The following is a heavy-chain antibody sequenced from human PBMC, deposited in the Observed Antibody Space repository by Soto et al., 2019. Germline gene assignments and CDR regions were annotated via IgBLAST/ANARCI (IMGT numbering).Heavy chain of an antibody. V-gene: IGHV1-8*01. J-gene: IGHJ3*01. CDR2: VSPISGNT. Sequence: QVQLVQSGAEVKKPGASVKVSCQASGYSFNDYAINWVRQAPGQGLEWMGWVSPISGNTGFAVKFQGRVTLTSTSSRGKACMELSSLRSDVTAVYFCASLSRGYSGTVLAVAFDFWGQGTVVTVSS. D-gene: IGHD5-12*01. CDR1: GYSFNDYA. CDR3: ASLSRGYSGTVLAVAFDF.